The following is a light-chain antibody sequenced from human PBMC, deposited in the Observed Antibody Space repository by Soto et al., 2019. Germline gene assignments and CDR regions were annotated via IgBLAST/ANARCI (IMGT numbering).Light chain of an antibody. V-gene: IGLV2-14*01. CDR3: SSYRSSSTLYV. CDR1: SSDVGGYNY. J-gene: IGLJ1*01. CDR2: EVS. Sequence: SVLTQPASVSGSRGQSITISCTGTSSDVGGYNYVSWYQQYPDKAPKLMIYEVSNRPSGVSNRFSGSKSGNTASLTISGLQAEDEADYYCSSYRSSSTLYVFGTGTKVTVL.